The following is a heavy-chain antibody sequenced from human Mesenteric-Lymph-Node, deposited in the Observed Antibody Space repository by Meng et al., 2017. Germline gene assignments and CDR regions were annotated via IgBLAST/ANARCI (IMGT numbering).Heavy chain of an antibody. D-gene: IGHD3/OR15-3a*01. CDR2: ISSSSSYI. J-gene: IGHJ5*02. Sequence: GESLKISCAASGFTFSSYSMNWVRQAPGKGLEWVSSISSSSSYIYYADSVKGRFTISRDNAKNSLYLQMNSLRAEDTAVYYCARYHTADWLLPDNWFDPWGQGTLVTVSS. CDR3: ARYHTADWLLPDNWFDP. CDR1: GFTFSSYS. V-gene: IGHV3-21*01.